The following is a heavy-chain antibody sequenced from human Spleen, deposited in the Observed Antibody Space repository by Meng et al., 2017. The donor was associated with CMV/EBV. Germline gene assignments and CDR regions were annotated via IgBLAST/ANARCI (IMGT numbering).Heavy chain of an antibody. CDR2: INPNSGRT. CDR1: GYSFIDYY. D-gene: IGHD4-17*01. CDR3: ARDPATVTTGGWFDP. Sequence: SGYSFIDYYLHWVRQAPGQGLEWMGWINPNSGRTSYARNFQGRVTMTRDTSINTGYMELGGLKSDDTAVYFCARDPATVTTGGWFDPWGQGTLVTVSS. J-gene: IGHJ5*02. V-gene: IGHV1-2*02.